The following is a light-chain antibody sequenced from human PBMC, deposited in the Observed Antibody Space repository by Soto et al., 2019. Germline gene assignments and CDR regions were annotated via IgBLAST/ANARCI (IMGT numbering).Light chain of an antibody. CDR2: YAS. Sequence: DIQMTQSPSSVSASVGDRVTITCRASQDIGTFLAWYQQRPGRAPNLLIYYASTLQSGVPSRFSGSGSETEFTLTINSLQPEDFATYYCHQANSFPWTLGQGTKVEI. CDR1: QDIGTF. V-gene: IGKV1D-12*01. J-gene: IGKJ1*01. CDR3: HQANSFPWT.